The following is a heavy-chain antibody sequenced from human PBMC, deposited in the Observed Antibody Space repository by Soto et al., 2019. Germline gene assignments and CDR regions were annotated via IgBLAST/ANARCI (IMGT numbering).Heavy chain of an antibody. CDR2: IKQDGSEK. CDR1: GFTFSSYW. J-gene: IGHJ4*02. D-gene: IGHD1-26*01. V-gene: IGHV3-7*01. Sequence: EVQLVESGGGLVQPGGSLRLSCAASGFTFSSYWMSWVRQAPGKGLEWVANIKQDGSEKYYVDSVKGRFTISRDNAKNSRYLQMNSLRAEDPAVYYCARVSGRAYYFDYWGQGTLVTVSS. CDR3: ARVSGRAYYFDY.